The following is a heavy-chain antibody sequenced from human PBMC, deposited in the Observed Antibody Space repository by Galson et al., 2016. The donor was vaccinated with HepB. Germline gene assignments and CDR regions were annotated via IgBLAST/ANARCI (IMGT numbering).Heavy chain of an antibody. CDR2: ITRDGETT. Sequence: SLRLSCAASGFSFGTSGMSWVRQSPGRGLEWVSGITRDGETTHYADSVRGRLTISRDHSKNLLYLFMNRLRAGVTAVYYCGKHGGFDYWGQGALVTVSS. CDR1: GFSFGTSG. CDR3: GKHGGFDY. D-gene: IGHD3-16*01. V-gene: IGHV3-23*01. J-gene: IGHJ4*02.